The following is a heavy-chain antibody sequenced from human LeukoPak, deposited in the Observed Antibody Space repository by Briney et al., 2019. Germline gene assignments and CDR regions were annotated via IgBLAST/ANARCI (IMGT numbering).Heavy chain of an antibody. Sequence: GGSLRLSCADSGFTFSSYWMSWVRQAPGKGLEWVANIKQDGSEEYYVDSVKGRFTISRDNAKNSLYLQMNSLTAEDTAVYYCARLLSNYYYYYMDVWGKGTTVTVSS. J-gene: IGHJ6*03. V-gene: IGHV3-7*01. CDR1: GFTFSSYW. CDR3: ARLLSNYYYYYMDV. D-gene: IGHD2/OR15-2a*01. CDR2: IKQDGSEE.